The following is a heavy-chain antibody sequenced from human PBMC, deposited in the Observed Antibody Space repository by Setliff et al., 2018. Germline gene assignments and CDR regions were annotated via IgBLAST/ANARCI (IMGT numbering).Heavy chain of an antibody. CDR2: ISSSGSII. CDR1: GFTFSSYS. Sequence: GGSLRLSCTASGFTFSSYSMNWVRQAPGKGLEWISYISSSGSIIYYADSVKGRFTISRDNAKNSLYLHMNSLIAEETAVYYCARAWGSSSSSLFYGFDPWGQGTLVTVSS. V-gene: IGHV3-48*04. D-gene: IGHD6-6*01. J-gene: IGHJ5*02. CDR3: ARAWGSSSSSLFYGFDP.